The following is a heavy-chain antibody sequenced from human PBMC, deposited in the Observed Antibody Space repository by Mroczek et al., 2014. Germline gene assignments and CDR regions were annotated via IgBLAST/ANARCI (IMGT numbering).Heavy chain of an antibody. V-gene: IGHV4-59*01. Sequence: QVQLQQSGPGLVKPSETLSLTCTVSGGSISSYYWSWIRQPPGKGLEWIGYIYYSGSTNYNPSLKSRVTISVDTSKNQFSLKLSSVTAADTAVYYCARGGGRGYYYYMDVWGKGTTVTVSS. CDR3: ARGGGRGYYYYMDV. J-gene: IGHJ6*03. D-gene: IGHD2-15*01. CDR2: IYYSGST. CDR1: GGSISSYY.